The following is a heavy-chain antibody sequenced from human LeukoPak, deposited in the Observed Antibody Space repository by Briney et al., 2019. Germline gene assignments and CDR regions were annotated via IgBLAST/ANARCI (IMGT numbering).Heavy chain of an antibody. V-gene: IGHV1-2*02. CDR2: INPNRGDT. J-gene: IGHJ4*02. D-gene: IGHD2-2*01. CDR3: ARALGSSSWYGVYDY. CDR1: GYTFTGYY. Sequence: ASVKVSCKASGYTFTGYYMHWVRQYPGQGLEWMGWINPNRGDTNYAQKFQGRVTMTRDTSISTAYMELNRLTSDDTAVYYCARALGSSSWYGVYDYWGQGALVTVSS.